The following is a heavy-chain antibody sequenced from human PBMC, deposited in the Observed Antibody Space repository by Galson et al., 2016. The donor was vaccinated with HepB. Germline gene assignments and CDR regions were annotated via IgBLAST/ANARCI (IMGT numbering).Heavy chain of an antibody. CDR2: IYRDGST. CDR1: GLIVNNNY. J-gene: IGHJ3*01. CDR3: AGDPYYYDSRGYTTGFDV. D-gene: IGHD3-22*01. V-gene: IGHV3-53*01. Sequence: SLRLSCAASGLIVNNNYMNWARQAPGRGLEWVSVIYRDGSTSYADSVQGRFTISGDNSKNMLYLQMNTLRAEDTAVYYCAGDPYYYDSRGYTTGFDVWGQGTMVTVSS.